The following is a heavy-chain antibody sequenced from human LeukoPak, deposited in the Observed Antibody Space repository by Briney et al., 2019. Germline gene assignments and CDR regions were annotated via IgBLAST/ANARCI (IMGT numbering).Heavy chain of an antibody. CDR2: IYSGGST. V-gene: IGHV3-53*01. CDR1: GFTVSSNY. J-gene: IGHJ4*02. Sequence: GGSLRLSCAASGFTVSSNYMSWVRQAPGKGLEWVSVIYSGGSTYYADSVKGRFTISRDNSKNTLYLQMNSLRAEDTAVYYCAKRTAMDIFFDYWGQGTLVTVSS. D-gene: IGHD5-18*01. CDR3: AKRTAMDIFFDY.